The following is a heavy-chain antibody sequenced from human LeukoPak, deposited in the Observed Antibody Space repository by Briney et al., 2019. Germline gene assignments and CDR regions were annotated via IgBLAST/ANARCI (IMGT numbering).Heavy chain of an antibody. V-gene: IGHV3-74*01. CDR2: INPDGSTT. D-gene: IGHD4-23*01. Sequence: GGSLRLSCAASGFTFSSSWMHWVRQAPGKGLVWVSHINPDGSTTSHADSVKGRFTIPRDNAENTVYLQMNSLRVEDTAVYYCVRGLGGTSENWGQGTLVIVSS. CDR1: GFTFSSSW. CDR3: VRGLGGTSEN. J-gene: IGHJ4*02.